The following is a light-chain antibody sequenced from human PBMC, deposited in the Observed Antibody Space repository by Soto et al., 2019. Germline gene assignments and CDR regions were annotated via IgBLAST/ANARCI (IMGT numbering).Light chain of an antibody. J-gene: IGKJ1*01. CDR1: QSVSSN. CDR3: QQYINLWT. CDR2: GAS. V-gene: IGKV3-15*01. Sequence: EIVMTQSPATLSTSSGQKTTLSCRASQSVSSNLAWYQQKPGQSPRLLIYGASTRATGVPARFSGSGSGTEFTLTISSLQSEDFAVYYCQQYINLWTFGQGTKVDIK.